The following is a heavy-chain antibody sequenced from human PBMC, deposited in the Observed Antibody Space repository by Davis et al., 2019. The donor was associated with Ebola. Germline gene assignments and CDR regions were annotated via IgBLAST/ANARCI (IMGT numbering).Heavy chain of an antibody. V-gene: IGHV4-59*01. D-gene: IGHD6-19*01. CDR1: GGSISSYY. CDR3: ARVRGSGWYYYYGMDV. Sequence: PGGSLRLSCTVSGGSISSYYWSWIRQPPGKGLEWIGYIYYSGSTNYNPSLKSRVTISVDTSKNQFSLKLSSVTAADTAVYYCARVRGSGWYYYYGMDVWGQGTTVTVSS. J-gene: IGHJ6*02. CDR2: IYYSGST.